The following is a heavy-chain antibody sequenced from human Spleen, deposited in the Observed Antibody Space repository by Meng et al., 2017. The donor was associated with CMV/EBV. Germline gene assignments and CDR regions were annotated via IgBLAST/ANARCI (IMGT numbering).Heavy chain of an antibody. CDR2: IKSDGYDT. CDR1: GGSISSGDYY. V-gene: IGHV3-74*01. D-gene: IGHD1-1*01. J-gene: IGHJ4*01. Sequence: GGSLRLSCTVSGGSISSGDYYWSWIRQPPGKGPVWVSRIKSDGYDTFYADSVKGRFTISRDNAKNILYLQMNGLRAEDTAVYYCVRERYNWKMFDYWGHGTPVTVSS. CDR3: VRERYNWKMFDY.